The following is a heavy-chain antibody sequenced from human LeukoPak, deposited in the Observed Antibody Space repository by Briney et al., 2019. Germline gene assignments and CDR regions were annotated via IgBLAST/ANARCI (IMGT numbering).Heavy chain of an antibody. D-gene: IGHD2-2*01. J-gene: IGHJ5*02. V-gene: IGHV4-38-2*01. CDR3: ARTIVVIPAGWFDP. CDR2: IFHSGSP. CDR1: GYSISSGYY. Sequence: TSETLSLTCAVSGYSISSGYYWGWIRQPPGKGLEGIGSIFHSGSPYYNPSLKSRVTISVDPSKNQFSLKLTSVTAADTAVYYCARTIVVIPAGWFDPWGQGTLVTVSS.